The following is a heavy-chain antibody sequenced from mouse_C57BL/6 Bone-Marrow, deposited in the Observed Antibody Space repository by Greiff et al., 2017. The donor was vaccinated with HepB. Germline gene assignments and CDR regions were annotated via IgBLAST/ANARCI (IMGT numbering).Heavy chain of an antibody. CDR1: GFTFSDYY. D-gene: IGHD1-1*01. CDR2: INYDGSST. V-gene: IGHV5-16*01. J-gene: IGHJ2*01. Sequence: EVNVVESEGGLVQPGSSMKLSCTASGFTFSDYYVAWVRQVPEKGLEWVANINYDGSSTYYLDFLKSRFIISRDNAKNILYLQMSSLKSEDTATYYCAREVLRYYFDYWGQGTTLTVSS. CDR3: AREVLRYYFDY.